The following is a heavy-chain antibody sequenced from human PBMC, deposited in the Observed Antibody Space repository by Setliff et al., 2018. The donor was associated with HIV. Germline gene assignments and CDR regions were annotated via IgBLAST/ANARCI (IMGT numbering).Heavy chain of an antibody. D-gene: IGHD3-10*01. CDR1: GFSIGDFYY. Sequence: SETLSLTCNVSGFSIGDFYYWGWVRQPPGKGLEWVGSMYPNGRTYYNPSVKSRVTISVDTSKNQFSLKLSSVTAADTAVYYCARHSGVASPNWFDPWGQGTLVTVSS. CDR2: MYPNGRT. J-gene: IGHJ5*02. CDR3: ARHSGVASPNWFDP. V-gene: IGHV4-38-2*02.